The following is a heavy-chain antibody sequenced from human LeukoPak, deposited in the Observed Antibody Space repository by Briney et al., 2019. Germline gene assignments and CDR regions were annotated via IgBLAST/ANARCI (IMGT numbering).Heavy chain of an antibody. J-gene: IGHJ3*02. CDR3: ARSRVPDSDNAFDI. CDR2: ISAYNGNT. V-gene: IGHV1-18*01. Sequence: ASVKVSCKASGYTFTSYGISWGRQAPGQGLEWMGWISAYNGNTNYAQKLQGRVTMTTDTSTSTAYMELRSLRSDDTAVYYCARSRVPDSDNAFDIWGQGTMVTVSS. CDR1: GYTFTSYG. D-gene: IGHD3-22*01.